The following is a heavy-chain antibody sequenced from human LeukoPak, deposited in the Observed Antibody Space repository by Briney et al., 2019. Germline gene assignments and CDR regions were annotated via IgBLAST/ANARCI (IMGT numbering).Heavy chain of an antibody. CDR3: ARATTVTTITINYFDY. J-gene: IGHJ4*02. D-gene: IGHD4-17*01. CDR1: GFTFSSYS. Sequence: GGSLRLSCAASGFTFSSYSMNWVRQAPGKGLEWVSSISSSSSYIYYADSVKGRFTISRDNAKNSLYLQMNSLRAEDTAVYYCARATTVTTITINYFDYWGQGTLVTVSP. V-gene: IGHV3-21*01. CDR2: ISSSSSYI.